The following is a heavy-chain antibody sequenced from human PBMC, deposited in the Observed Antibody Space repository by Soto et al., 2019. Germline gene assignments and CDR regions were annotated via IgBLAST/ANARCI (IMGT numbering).Heavy chain of an antibody. CDR1: GGSFSGYY. J-gene: IGHJ3*02. D-gene: IGHD2-2*01. CDR2: INHSGST. CDR3: ARYAKYRRVAFDI. V-gene: IGHV4-34*01. Sequence: SETLSLTCAVYGGSFSGYYWSWVRQPPGKGLEWIGEINHSGSTNYNPSLKSRVTISVDTSKNQFSLKLSSVTAADTAVYYCARYAKYRRVAFDIWGQGTMVTVSS.